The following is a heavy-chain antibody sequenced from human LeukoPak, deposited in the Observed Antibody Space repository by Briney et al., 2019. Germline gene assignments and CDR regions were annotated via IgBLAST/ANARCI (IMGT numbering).Heavy chain of an antibody. V-gene: IGHV3-21*01. Sequence: GGSLRLSCAASGFTFSSYSMNWVRQAPGKGLEWVSSISSSSSYIYYADSVKGRFTISRDNAKNSLYLQMNSLRAEDTAVYYCARAGAPGYYYYMDVWGKGTTVTVSS. CDR2: ISSSSSYI. CDR3: ARAGAPGYYYYMDV. CDR1: GFTFSSYS. D-gene: IGHD1-26*01. J-gene: IGHJ6*03.